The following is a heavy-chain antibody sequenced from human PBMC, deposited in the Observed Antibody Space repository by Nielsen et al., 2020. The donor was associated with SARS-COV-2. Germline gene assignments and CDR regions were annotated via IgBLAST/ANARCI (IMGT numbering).Heavy chain of an antibody. CDR1: GFTFRVYW. CDR3: ARDYSSSWYLDWYFDL. D-gene: IGHD6-13*01. J-gene: IGHJ2*01. Sequence: GESLKISCAASGFTFRVYWMTWVRQAPGKGLEWVANINQDAREKYYVDSVKGRFSISRDNAKRSLYLEMTSLTAEDTAVYFCARDYSSSWYLDWYFDLWGRGTLVTVSS. CDR2: INQDAREK. V-gene: IGHV3-7*03.